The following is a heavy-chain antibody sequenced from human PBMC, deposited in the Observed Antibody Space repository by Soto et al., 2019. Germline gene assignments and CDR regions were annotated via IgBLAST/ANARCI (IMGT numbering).Heavy chain of an antibody. D-gene: IGHD3-16*01. CDR3: ARHLGGNHYYYGMDV. V-gene: IGHV1-69*05. CDR1: GGTFSSYA. Sequence: QVQLVQSGAEVKKPGSSVKVSCKASGGTFSSYAISWVRQAPGQGLEWMGGIIPIFGTADYAQKFQGRVTXTXAXSXXTAYMDLSSLRSEDTAVYYCARHLGGNHYYYGMDVWGQGTTVTVSS. CDR2: IIPIFGTA. J-gene: IGHJ6*02.